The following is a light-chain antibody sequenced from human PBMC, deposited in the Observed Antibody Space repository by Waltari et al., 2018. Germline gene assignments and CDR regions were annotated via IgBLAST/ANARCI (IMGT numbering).Light chain of an antibody. J-gene: IGLJ3*02. CDR1: SSDVGGYNY. Sequence: QSALTQPRSVSGSPGQSVPISCTGTSSDVGGYNYVSWYEQNPGKAPKPMSYDVTKRPSGVPDRFSGSKSGHTASLTISGLQAEDEADYYCCSYAGSYTWVFGGGTKLTVL. CDR3: CSYAGSYTWV. CDR2: DVT. V-gene: IGLV2-11*01.